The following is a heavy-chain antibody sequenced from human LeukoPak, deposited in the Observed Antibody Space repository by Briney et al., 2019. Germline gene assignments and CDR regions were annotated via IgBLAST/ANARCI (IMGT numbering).Heavy chain of an antibody. CDR2: ISYDGRNK. Sequence: GGSLRLSCAASGFTFSRFGMHWVRQAPGKGLEWVADISYDGRNKFYADSVKGRFTISRDNSKNTLYLQTNSLRAEDTAVYYCAKEGGTRGSTSYYFDYWGQGTLVTVSS. CDR3: AKEGGTRGSTSYYFDY. J-gene: IGHJ4*02. D-gene: IGHD2-2*01. V-gene: IGHV3-30*18. CDR1: GFTFSRFG.